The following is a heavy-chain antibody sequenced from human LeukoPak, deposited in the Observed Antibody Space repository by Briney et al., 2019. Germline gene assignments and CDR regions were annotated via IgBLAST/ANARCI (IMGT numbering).Heavy chain of an antibody. CDR2: IKEDGSEK. Sequence: GGSLRLSCAASGFTFSSYWMSWVRQAPGKGLEWVANIKEDGSEKYYVDSVKGRFTISRDNAKNSLYLQMNSLRAEDTAVYYCATTTSAQLPIGYWGQGTLVTVPS. CDR3: ATTTSAQLPIGY. CDR1: GFTFSSYW. D-gene: IGHD5-18*01. V-gene: IGHV3-7*01. J-gene: IGHJ4*02.